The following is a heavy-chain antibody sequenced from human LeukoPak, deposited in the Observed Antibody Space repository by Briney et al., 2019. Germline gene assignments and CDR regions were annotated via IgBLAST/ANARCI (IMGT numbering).Heavy chain of an antibody. J-gene: IGHJ4*02. CDR1: GFTFSSYG. CDR3: ARVRSSSWYGGSFDY. D-gene: IGHD6-13*01. V-gene: IGHV3-48*04. CDR2: ISSSGSTI. Sequence: PGGSLRLSCAASGFTFSSYGMHWVRQAPGKGLEWVSYISSSGSTIYYADSVKGRFTISRDNAKNSLYLQMNSLRAEDTAVYYCARVRSSSWYGGSFDYWGQGTLVTVSS.